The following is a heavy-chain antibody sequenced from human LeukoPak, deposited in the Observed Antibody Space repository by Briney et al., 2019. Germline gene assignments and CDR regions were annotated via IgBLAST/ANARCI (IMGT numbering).Heavy chain of an antibody. V-gene: IGHV3-7*01. D-gene: IGHD3-22*01. CDR3: ASDRDYYDSSGYLFDY. CDR2: IKQDGSEK. Sequence: GRSLTLSCAGSGFTFSTYAMHWVRQAPGKGLEWVANIKQDGSEKYYVDSVKGRFTISRDNAKNSLYLQMNSLRAEDTAVYYCASDRDYYDSSGYLFDYWGQGTLVTVSS. J-gene: IGHJ4*02. CDR1: GFTFSTYA.